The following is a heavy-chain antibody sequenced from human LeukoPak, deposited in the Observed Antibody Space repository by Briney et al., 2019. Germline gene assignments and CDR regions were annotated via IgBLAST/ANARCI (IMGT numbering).Heavy chain of an antibody. Sequence: SVKVSCKASGGTFSSYAISWVRQAPGQGLEWMGGIIPIFGTANYAQKFQGRVTITTDESTSTAYMKLSSLRSEDTAVYYCAREGADFWSGYYFDYWGQGTLVTVSS. CDR1: GGTFSSYA. J-gene: IGHJ4*02. D-gene: IGHD3-3*01. V-gene: IGHV1-69*05. CDR3: AREGADFWSGYYFDY. CDR2: IIPIFGTA.